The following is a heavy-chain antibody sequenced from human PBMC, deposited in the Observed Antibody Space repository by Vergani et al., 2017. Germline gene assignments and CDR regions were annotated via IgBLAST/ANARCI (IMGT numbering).Heavy chain of an antibody. Sequence: EVQLVESGGGLVQPGGSLRLSCAASGFPFSSYWMRWVRQAPGKGLEGVANIKQDGSEKYYVDSVKGRFTISRDNAKNSLYLQMNSLRAEDTAVYYCARDDYWTVTSDYWGQGTLVTVSS. CDR2: IKQDGSEK. CDR1: GFPFSSYW. CDR3: ARDDYWTVTSDY. D-gene: IGHD4-11*01. J-gene: IGHJ4*02. V-gene: IGHV3-7*01.